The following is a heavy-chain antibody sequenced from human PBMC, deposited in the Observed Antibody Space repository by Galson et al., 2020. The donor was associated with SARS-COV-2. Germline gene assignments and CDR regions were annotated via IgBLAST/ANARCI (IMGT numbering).Heavy chain of an antibody. V-gene: IGHV3-74*01. D-gene: IGHD1-7*01. Sequence: GGSLRLSCEASGFTLSSYWMHWVRQAPGKGLVWVSRTKSDGSSADYADSVKGRFTISRDNAKNTLYLQMNSLRAEDTALYYCARQTGPTFDYWGQGTLVTVSS. CDR3: ARQTGPTFDY. CDR1: GFTLSSYW. CDR2: TKSDGSSA. J-gene: IGHJ4*02.